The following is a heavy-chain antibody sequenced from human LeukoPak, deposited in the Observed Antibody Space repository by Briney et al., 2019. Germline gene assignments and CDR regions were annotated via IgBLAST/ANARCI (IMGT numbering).Heavy chain of an antibody. D-gene: IGHD1-26*01. Sequence: GGSLRLSCAASGFALSSHAMSWLRQAPGKGPEWVSAFGPTGKTYYADSVKGRFTISRDISKNTLYLQMSSLRAEDTGVFYCAREVWEPKMGHFDFWGRGTLVTVSS. V-gene: IGHV3-23*01. CDR3: AREVWEPKMGHFDF. CDR1: GFALSSHA. CDR2: FGPTGKT. J-gene: IGHJ4*02.